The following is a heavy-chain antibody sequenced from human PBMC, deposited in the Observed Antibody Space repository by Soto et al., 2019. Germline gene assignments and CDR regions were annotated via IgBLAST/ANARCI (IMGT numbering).Heavy chain of an antibody. CDR2: MSAGNGNT. J-gene: IGHJ4*02. CDR3: ARVLGYSTGWYYFAF. CDR1: GYIFTSYT. V-gene: IGHV1-3*01. Sequence: QVHLVQSGAEVKKPGASVKVSCKASGYIFTSYTIHWVRQAPGQRLEWMGWMSAGNGNTKSSQKFQDRVTFTRDTSATTAYMELSSLTSDDTAVYYCARVLGYSTGWYYFAFWGQGTLVTVSS. D-gene: IGHD6-19*01.